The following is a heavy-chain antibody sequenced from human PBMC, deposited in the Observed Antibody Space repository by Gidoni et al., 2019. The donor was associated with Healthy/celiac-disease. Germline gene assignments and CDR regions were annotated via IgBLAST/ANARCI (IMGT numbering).Heavy chain of an antibody. CDR1: GFHFSMHA. CDR2: ISGIGGTT. D-gene: IGHD4-17*01. CDR3: PKAAGGDYERVYYCMDV. Sequence: DVQLLVSGGGLVQPGGSLRLSGAASGFHFSMHAMRWVRQAPGKGLEGVSAISGIGGTTYYADSVKGRFTISRDNSKNTLYLQMHSLRAEDTAVYYCPKAAGGDYERVYYCMDVWGQGTTVTVSS. J-gene: IGHJ6*02. V-gene: IGHV3-23*01.